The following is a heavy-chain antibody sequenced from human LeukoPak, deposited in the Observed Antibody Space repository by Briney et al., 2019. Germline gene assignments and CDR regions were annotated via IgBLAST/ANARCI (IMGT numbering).Heavy chain of an antibody. Sequence: SETLSLTCAVYGGSFSGYYWSWIRQPPGKGLEWIGEINHSGSTNYNPSLKSRVTISVDTSKNQFSLKLSSVTAADTAVYYCASSGIAVAGTKSDYWGQGTLVAVSS. CDR3: ASSGIAVAGTKSDY. CDR1: GGSFSGYY. CDR2: INHSGST. V-gene: IGHV4-34*01. J-gene: IGHJ4*02. D-gene: IGHD6-19*01.